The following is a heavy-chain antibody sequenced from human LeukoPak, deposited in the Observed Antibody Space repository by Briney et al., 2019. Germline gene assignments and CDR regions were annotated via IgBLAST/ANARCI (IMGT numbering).Heavy chain of an antibody. CDR3: AKRVGSYYFDS. D-gene: IGHD3-10*01. CDR1: GFTFSTYA. J-gene: IGHJ4*02. Sequence: GGSLRLSCAASGFTFSTYAMSWVRQAPGKGLEWLSYISGSGGSTYYADSVKGRFTIPRDDSKNTLYLQMNSLRAEDTALYYCAKRVGSYYFDSWGQGTLVTVSS. V-gene: IGHV3-23*01. CDR2: ISGSGGST.